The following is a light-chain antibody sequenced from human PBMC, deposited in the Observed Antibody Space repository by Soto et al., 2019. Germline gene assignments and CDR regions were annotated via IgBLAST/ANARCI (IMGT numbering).Light chain of an antibody. Sequence: GDRVTITCRASQTIGSWLAWYQQKPREAPKLLIYKASILESGVPSRFSGSRSGTEFTLTISSLQPDDIATYYCQQYDTYWTFGQGTKVDIK. CDR1: QTIGSW. CDR2: KAS. CDR3: QQYDTYWT. J-gene: IGKJ1*01. V-gene: IGKV1-5*03.